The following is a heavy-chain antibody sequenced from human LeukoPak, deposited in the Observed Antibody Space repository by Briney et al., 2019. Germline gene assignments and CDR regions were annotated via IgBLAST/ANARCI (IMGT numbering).Heavy chain of an antibody. V-gene: IGHV1-46*01. CDR3: ARHNYYDSSASNFDN. Sequence: ASVKVSCKTSGYTFTIYYMHWVRQAPGQGLEWMGIINPSGGSTSYAQKFQGRVTMTRDTSTSTVYMELSSLRSEDTAVYYCARHNYYDSSASNFDNWGQGTLVTVSS. CDR2: INPSGGST. CDR1: GYTFTIYY. J-gene: IGHJ4*02. D-gene: IGHD3-22*01.